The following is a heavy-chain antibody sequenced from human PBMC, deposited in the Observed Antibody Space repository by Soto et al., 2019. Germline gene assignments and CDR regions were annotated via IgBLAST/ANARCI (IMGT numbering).Heavy chain of an antibody. D-gene: IGHD6-25*01. Sequence: QVQLVQSGAEMKRPGASVILSCKASGYIFTTYSIHWVRQTAGQGLEWMAKVDPRGGSTGYAQKFRGRVSMAWDTSTGTVSMEVSSLTSDDTATYYCARVRSSGREFDYGGQGTQVTVSS. CDR2: VDPRGGST. CDR1: GYIFTTYS. V-gene: IGHV1-46*01. CDR3: ARVRSSGREFDY. J-gene: IGHJ4*02.